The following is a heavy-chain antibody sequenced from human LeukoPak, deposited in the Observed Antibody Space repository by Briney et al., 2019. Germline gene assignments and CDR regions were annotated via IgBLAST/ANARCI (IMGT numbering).Heavy chain of an antibody. Sequence: GGSLRLSCAAPGFTFSDYYMSWIRQAPGKGLEWVSYISSSGSTIYYADSVKGRFTISRDNAKNSLYLQMNSLRAEDTAVYYCARGLPYYDFWSGYFDYWGQGTLVTVSS. CDR2: ISSSGSTI. CDR3: ARGLPYYDFWSGYFDY. D-gene: IGHD3-3*01. V-gene: IGHV3-11*01. J-gene: IGHJ4*02. CDR1: GFTFSDYY.